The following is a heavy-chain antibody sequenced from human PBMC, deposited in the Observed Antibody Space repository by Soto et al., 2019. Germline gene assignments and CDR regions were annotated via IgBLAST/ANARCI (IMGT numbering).Heavy chain of an antibody. Sequence: QVQLQESGPGLVKPSQTLSLTCTVSGGSIISGGYYWSWIRQHPGKGLEWIGYIYYSGSTYYNPSLKSRVARSVDTSKNQCSLKLSSVTAADTAVYYCARDRSGYCSGGSCLWYFDLWGRGTLVTVSS. D-gene: IGHD2-15*01. J-gene: IGHJ2*01. CDR3: ARDRSGYCSGGSCLWYFDL. CDR2: IYYSGST. V-gene: IGHV4-31*03. CDR1: GGSIISGGYY.